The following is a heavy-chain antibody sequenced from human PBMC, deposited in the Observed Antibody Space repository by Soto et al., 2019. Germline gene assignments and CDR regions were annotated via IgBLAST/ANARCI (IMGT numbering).Heavy chain of an antibody. CDR2: IDPVDSYA. V-gene: IGHV5-10-1*01. J-gene: IGHJ5*02. D-gene: IGHD6-13*01. Sequence: ESLKISCKGCGFSFNNYWISWVRQMPGKGLEWMGNIDPVDSYANYSPSFQGHVTFSVDTSISTAYLQWSSLKASDTAMYFCARIESIARNWFDPWGQGTLVTASS. CDR3: ARIESIARNWFDP. CDR1: GFSFNNYW.